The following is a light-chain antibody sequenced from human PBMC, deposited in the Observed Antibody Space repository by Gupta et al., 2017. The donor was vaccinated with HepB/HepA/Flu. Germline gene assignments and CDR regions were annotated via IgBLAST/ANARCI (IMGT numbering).Light chain of an antibody. CDR3: QQSYSTLLT. V-gene: IGKV1-39*01. Sequence: GDRVTITCRASRSISSYLNWYQQKPVKAPKLLIYAASSLQSGVPSRFSGSGSGTDFTLTISSLQPEDFATYYCQQSYSTLLTFGGGTKVEIK. CDR2: AAS. CDR1: RSISSY. J-gene: IGKJ4*01.